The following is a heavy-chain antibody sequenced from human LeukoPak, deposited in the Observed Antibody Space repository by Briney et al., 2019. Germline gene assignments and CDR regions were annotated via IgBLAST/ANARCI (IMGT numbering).Heavy chain of an antibody. Sequence: PSETLSLTCTVSGGSISSGTYYWSWIRQPAGKGLEWIGRIYTSGSTNYNPSLKSRVTISVDTSKNQFSLKLSSVTAADTAVYYCARVNNDILTGYPNGGYFDYWGQGTLVTVSS. CDR3: ARVNNDILTGYPNGGYFDY. V-gene: IGHV4-61*02. CDR2: IYTSGST. J-gene: IGHJ4*02. D-gene: IGHD3-9*01. CDR1: GGSISSGTYY.